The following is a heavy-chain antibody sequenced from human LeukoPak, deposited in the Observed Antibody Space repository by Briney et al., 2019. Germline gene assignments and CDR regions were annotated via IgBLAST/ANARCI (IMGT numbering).Heavy chain of an antibody. CDR1: GGSISSYY. CDR2: IYYSGST. CDR3: ARDTHYDYVWGSYRQGFDP. D-gene: IGHD3-16*02. Sequence: SETLSLTCTVSGGSISSYYWSWIRQPPGKGLEWIGYIYYSGSTNYNPSLKSRVTISVDTSKNQFSLKLSSVTAADTAVYYCARDTHYDYVWGSYRQGFDPWGPGTLVTVSS. J-gene: IGHJ5*02. V-gene: IGHV4-59*01.